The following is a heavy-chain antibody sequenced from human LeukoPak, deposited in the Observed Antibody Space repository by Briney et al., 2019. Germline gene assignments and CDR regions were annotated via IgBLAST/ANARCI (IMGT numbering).Heavy chain of an antibody. CDR3: ARDQTAVTGVWGTIDY. CDR1: GFTFSGYG. J-gene: IGHJ4*02. V-gene: IGHV3-30*03. Sequence: PGGSLRLSCTASGFTFSGYGMHWVRQAPGMGLEWVAIISYDGSNTFYGDSVKGRFTTSRDNSKKTLYLQMNSLRTEDTAVYYCARDQTAVTGVWGTIDYWGQGTLVTVSS. CDR2: ISYDGSNT. D-gene: IGHD2-8*02.